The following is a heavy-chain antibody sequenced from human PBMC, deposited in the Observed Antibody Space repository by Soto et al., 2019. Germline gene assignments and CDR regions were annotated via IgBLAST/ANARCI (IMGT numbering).Heavy chain of an antibody. CDR1: GFTFGIYA. J-gene: IGHJ4*02. CDR2: ISATGGST. Sequence: PGGSLRLSCAASGFTFGIYAMTWVRQAPGKGLEWVSTISATGGSTFYADSVKGRFTISRDNSKNTLYLQMNSLRAEDTAIYYCAKDLSSYYYFDFWGQGTLVTVS. V-gene: IGHV3-23*01. D-gene: IGHD2-15*01. CDR3: AKDLSSYYYFDF.